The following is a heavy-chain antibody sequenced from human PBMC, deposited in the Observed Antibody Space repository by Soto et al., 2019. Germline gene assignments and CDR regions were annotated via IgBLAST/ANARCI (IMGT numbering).Heavy chain of an antibody. Sequence: SETLSLTCAVYGGSFSGYYWSWIRQPPGKGLEWIGEINHSGSTNYNPSLKSRVNISVDTSKNQFSLKLSSVTAADTAVYYCARGLYYYDSSGYYRPVYYYGMDVWGQGTTVTVSS. CDR1: GGSFSGYY. D-gene: IGHD3-22*01. J-gene: IGHJ6*02. V-gene: IGHV4-34*01. CDR3: ARGLYYYDSSGYYRPVYYYGMDV. CDR2: INHSGST.